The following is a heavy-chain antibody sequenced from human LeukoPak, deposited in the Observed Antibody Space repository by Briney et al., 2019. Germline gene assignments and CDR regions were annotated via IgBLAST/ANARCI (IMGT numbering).Heavy chain of an antibody. CDR1: GFTFSSYS. D-gene: IGHD3-22*01. CDR3: ARPSNYDSSGYLDY. Sequence: PGGSLRLSCAASGFTFSSYSMNWVRQAPGKGLEWVSSISSSSSYIYYADSVKGRFTISRDNSKNSLYLQMNSLRAEDTALYYCARPSNYDSSGYLDYWGQGTLVTVSS. V-gene: IGHV3-21*04. J-gene: IGHJ4*02. CDR2: ISSSSSYI.